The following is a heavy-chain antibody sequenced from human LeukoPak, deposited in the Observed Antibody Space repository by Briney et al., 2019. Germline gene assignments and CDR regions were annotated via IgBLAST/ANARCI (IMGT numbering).Heavy chain of an antibody. Sequence: GGSLRLSCAASGFTFSSYWMSWVGQAPGKGLEWVANIKQDGSEKDYVDSAKGRFTISRDNAKTSLYLQMNSLRAEDTAVYYCARGYYYDSSGPLGYWGQGTLVTVSS. J-gene: IGHJ4*02. CDR1: GFTFSSYW. CDR3: ARGYYYDSSGPLGY. D-gene: IGHD3-22*01. CDR2: IKQDGSEK. V-gene: IGHV3-7*03.